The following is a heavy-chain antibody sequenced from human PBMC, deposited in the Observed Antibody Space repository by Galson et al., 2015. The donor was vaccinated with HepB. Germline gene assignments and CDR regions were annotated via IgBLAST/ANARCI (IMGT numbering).Heavy chain of an antibody. Sequence: SLRLSCAASGFTFSGYTMNWVRQAPGKGLEWLSSISSSSSYIYYADSVRGRFTISRDNAKNSLYLQMNSLRAEDTAIYYCASTARNKGAARPLDYWGQGTLVTVSS. V-gene: IGHV3-21*01. CDR3: ASTARNKGAARPLDY. CDR1: GFTFSGYT. J-gene: IGHJ4*02. CDR2: ISSSSSYI. D-gene: IGHD6-6*01.